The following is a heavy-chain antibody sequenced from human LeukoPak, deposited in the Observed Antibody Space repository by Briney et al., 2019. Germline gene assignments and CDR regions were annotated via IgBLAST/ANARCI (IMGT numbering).Heavy chain of an antibody. Sequence: GGSLRLSCVGYGFMFSNYYMYWVRHAPGKGLVWVSRIKNAGIDTIYAASVKGRFTVSRDNAKNTVYLQMSSLRAEDTAVYYCARGGYGHNMDVWGEGTTVTVSS. D-gene: IGHD3-10*01. CDR1: GFMFSNYY. J-gene: IGHJ6*03. CDR2: IKNAGIDT. CDR3: ARGGYGHNMDV. V-gene: IGHV3-74*01.